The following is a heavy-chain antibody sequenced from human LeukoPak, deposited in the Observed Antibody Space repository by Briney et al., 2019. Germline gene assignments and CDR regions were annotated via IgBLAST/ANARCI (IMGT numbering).Heavy chain of an antibody. CDR3: AREGAYCSSTSCYNWFDP. V-gene: IGHV4-4*07. D-gene: IGHD2-2*01. CDR2: IFNSGRT. CDR1: GRSLSSYY. J-gene: IGHJ5*02. Sequence: SETLSLTCTVSGRSLSSYYWRWIRHPAGRGLEWIARIFNSGRTNYNHSLKSRVTMSVDTSKNQFSLKLSSVTAADTAVYYCAREGAYCSSTSCYNWFDPWGQGTLVTVSS.